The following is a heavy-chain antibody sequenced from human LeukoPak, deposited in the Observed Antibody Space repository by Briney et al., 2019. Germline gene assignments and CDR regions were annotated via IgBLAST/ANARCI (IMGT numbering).Heavy chain of an antibody. CDR2: IDYNGRT. CDR3: ARGSGWLTDH. CDR1: GGSVSSGTYF. V-gene: IGHV4-61*01. D-gene: IGHD6-19*01. J-gene: IGHJ4*02. Sequence: KPSETLSLTCTVSGGSVSSGTYFLNWIRQAPGKGLEWIGYIDYNGRTNYNPSLKSRVTISVGTSKNQSPLKVSSVTATDTAVYYCARGSGWLTDHWGQGTLVTVSS.